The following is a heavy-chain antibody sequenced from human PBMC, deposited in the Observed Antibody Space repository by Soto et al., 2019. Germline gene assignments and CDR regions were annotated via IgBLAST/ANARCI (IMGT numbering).Heavy chain of an antibody. CDR2: ISYGGGTT. CDR3: AKNPGYYYDSTGYHFDY. D-gene: IGHD3-22*01. CDR1: EFTFSNYA. V-gene: IGHV3-23*01. J-gene: IGHJ4*02. Sequence: GGSLRLSCAASEFTFSNYAMSWVRQAQGKGLEWVSAISYGGGTTYYADSVKGRFTISRDNSKNTLYLQMNSLRAEDTAVYYCAKNPGYYYDSTGYHFDYWGQGTLVTVSS.